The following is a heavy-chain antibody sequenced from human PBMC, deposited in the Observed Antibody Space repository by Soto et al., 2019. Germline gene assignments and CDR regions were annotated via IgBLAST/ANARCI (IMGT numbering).Heavy chain of an antibody. CDR2: INAGNGNK. CDR3: ARVYYGSGSSLDY. D-gene: IGHD3-10*01. CDR1: GYTFTSYA. J-gene: IGHJ4*02. Sequence: QVQLVQSGAEVKKPGASVKVSCKASGYTFTSYAMHWVRQAPGQRLEWMGWINAGNGNKKYSQKFQGRFTITRDTSASTAYMELSSLRSEDTAVYYCARVYYGSGSSLDYWGQGTLVTVSS. V-gene: IGHV1-3*01.